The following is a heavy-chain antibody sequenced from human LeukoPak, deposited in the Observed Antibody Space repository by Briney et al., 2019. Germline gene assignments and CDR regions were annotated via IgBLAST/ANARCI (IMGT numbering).Heavy chain of an antibody. CDR3: ARGPNSNWSGLDF. V-gene: IGHV3-74*01. J-gene: IGHJ4*02. CDR2: ITNDGSST. Sequence: GGSLRLSCAASGLTFSSHWMHWVRQAPGKGLVWVSRITNDGSSTTYADSVKGRFPVSRDNAKNTLYLQVNNLRAEDTAVYYCARGPNSNWSGLDFWGQGTLLTVSS. D-gene: IGHD6-6*01. CDR1: GLTFSSHW.